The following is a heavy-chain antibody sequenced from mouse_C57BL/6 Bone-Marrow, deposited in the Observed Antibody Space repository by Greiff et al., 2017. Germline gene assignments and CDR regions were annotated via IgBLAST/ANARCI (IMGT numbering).Heavy chain of an antibody. CDR1: GFNIKDDY. J-gene: IGHJ3*01. CDR3: TRYDGYYEGWFAY. CDR2: IDPENGDT. D-gene: IGHD2-3*01. Sequence: DVQLQESGAELVRPGASVKLSCTASGFNIKDDYMHWVKQRPEQGLEWIGWIDPENGDTEYASKFRGKATMTADTSSNTAYLQLSSLTSEDTAVYYCTRYDGYYEGWFAYWGQGTLVTVSA. V-gene: IGHV14-4*01.